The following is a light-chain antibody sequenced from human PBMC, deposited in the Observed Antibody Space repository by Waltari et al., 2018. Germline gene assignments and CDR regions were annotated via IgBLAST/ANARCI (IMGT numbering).Light chain of an antibody. V-gene: IGLV3-21*03. Sequence: SYVLTQPPSVSVAPGKPARITCGGNNIGSKSVHWYQQEPGQAPVLVVYDDSDRPSGIPERFSGSNSGNTATLTISRVEAGDEADYYCQVWDSSSDHYVFGTGTKVTVL. CDR3: QVWDSSSDHYV. J-gene: IGLJ1*01. CDR2: DDS. CDR1: NIGSKS.